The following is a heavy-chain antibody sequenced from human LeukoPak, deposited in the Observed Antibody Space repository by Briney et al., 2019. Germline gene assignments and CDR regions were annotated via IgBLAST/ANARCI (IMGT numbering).Heavy chain of an antibody. CDR2: IDWDGGIT. Sequence: PGGSLRLSCAASGFTFEDFSMHWVRQVPGKGLEWISLIDWDGGITYYADSVKGRFTVSRDNSKRSLYLHLGSLTPEDTAFYYCAKDSFVGTTCFLDSWGQGTLVTVSS. CDR3: AKDSFVGTTCFLDS. V-gene: IGHV3-43*01. J-gene: IGHJ4*02. CDR1: GFTFEDFS. D-gene: IGHD1-26*01.